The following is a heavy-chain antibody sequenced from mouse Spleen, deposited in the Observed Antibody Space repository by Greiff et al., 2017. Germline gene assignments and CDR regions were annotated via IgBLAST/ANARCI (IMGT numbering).Heavy chain of an antibody. CDR1: GYTFTNYW. J-gene: IGHJ2*01. D-gene: IGHD2-4*01. Sequence: VMLVESGAELVRPGTSVKMSCKASGYTFTNYWIGWAKQRPGHGLEWIGDIYPGGGYTNYNEKFKGKATLTADKSSSTAYMQFSSLTSEDSAIYYCARLDDYPDYWGQGTTLTVSS. CDR3: ARLDDYPDY. V-gene: IGHV1-63*01. CDR2: IYPGGGYT.